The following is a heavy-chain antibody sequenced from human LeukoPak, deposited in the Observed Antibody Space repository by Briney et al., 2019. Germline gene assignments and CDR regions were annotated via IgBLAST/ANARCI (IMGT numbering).Heavy chain of an antibody. CDR2: ISYDGSNK. V-gene: IGHV3-30*04. CDR1: GFTFSIYA. J-gene: IGHJ4*02. CDR3: ARDLQYLLLMGEIDY. D-gene: IGHD2-8*01. Sequence: GGSLRLSCGASGFTFSIYAMHWVRQAPGKGLEWVALISYDGSNKYYADSVKGRFTISRDNSKNTLYLQMNSLRAEDTAVYYCARDLQYLLLMGEIDYWGQGTLVTVSS.